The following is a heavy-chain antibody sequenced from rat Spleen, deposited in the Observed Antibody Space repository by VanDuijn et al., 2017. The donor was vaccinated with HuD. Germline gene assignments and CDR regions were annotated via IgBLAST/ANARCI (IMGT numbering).Heavy chain of an antibody. J-gene: IGHJ2*01. CDR3: ARYRDSYGHVGIFDN. D-gene: IGHD1-12*01. CDR1: GYSITSNY. CDR2: IGYSGDT. V-gene: IGHV3-1*01. Sequence: EVQLQESGPGLVKPSQSLSLTCSVTGYSITSNYWGWIRKFPGNKMGWIGYIGYSGDTGYHPSLKSRISITRDTSKNQFFLQLNSVTSEDTATYYCARYRDSYGHVGIFDNWGQGVMVTVSS.